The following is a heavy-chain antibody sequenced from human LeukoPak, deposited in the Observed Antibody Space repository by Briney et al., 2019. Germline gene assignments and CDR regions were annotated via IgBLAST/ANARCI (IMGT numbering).Heavy chain of an antibody. CDR3: ARPDCSGGSCSEDAFDI. CDR1: GYTFTGYY. CDR2: INPNSGGT. V-gene: IGHV1-2*04. D-gene: IGHD2-15*01. J-gene: IGHJ3*02. Sequence: ASVKVSCKASGYTFTGYYMHWVRQAPGQGLEWMGWINPNSGGTNYAQKFQGWVTMTRDTSISTAYMELSRLRSDDTAVYYCARPDCSGGSCSEDAFDIWGQGTMVTVSS.